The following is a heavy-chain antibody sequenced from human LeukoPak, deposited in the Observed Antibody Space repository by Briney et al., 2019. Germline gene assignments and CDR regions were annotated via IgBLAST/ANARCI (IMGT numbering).Heavy chain of an antibody. J-gene: IGHJ5*02. V-gene: IGHV4-31*03. Sequence: SETLSLNCTVSGGSISSGGYYWSWIRQHPGKVLEWIGYIYYSGSTYYNPSLKSRVTISVDTSKNQFSLKLSSVTAADTAVYYCARGYYGSGSYLGNWFDPWGQGTLVTVSS. CDR3: ARGYYGSGSYLGNWFDP. D-gene: IGHD3-10*01. CDR1: GGSISSGGYY. CDR2: IYYSGST.